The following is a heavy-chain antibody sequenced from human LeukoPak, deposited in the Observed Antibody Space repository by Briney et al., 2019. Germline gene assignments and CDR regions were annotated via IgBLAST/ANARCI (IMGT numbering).Heavy chain of an antibody. CDR1: GGSISSGGYY. CDR2: IYYSGST. V-gene: IGHV4-31*03. Sequence: SETLSLTCTVSGGSISSGGYYWSWIRQHPGKGLEWIGYIYYSGSTYYNPSLKSRVTISVDTSKNQFSLKLSSVTAADAAVYYCARGSGSSCGPFDYWGQGTLVTVSS. D-gene: IGHD3-10*01. J-gene: IGHJ4*02. CDR3: ARGSGSSCGPFDY.